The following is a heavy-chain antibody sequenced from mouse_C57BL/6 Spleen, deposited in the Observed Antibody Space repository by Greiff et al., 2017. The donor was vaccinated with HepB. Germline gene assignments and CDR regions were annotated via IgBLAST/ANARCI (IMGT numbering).Heavy chain of an antibody. D-gene: IGHD2-4*01. CDR1: GYSFTGYF. CDR3: ARGGIYYDYDGGFDY. J-gene: IGHJ2*01. CDR2: INPYNGDT. Sequence: EVQLQQSGPELVKPGDSVKISCKASGYSFTGYFMNWVMQSHGKSLEWIGRINPYNGDTFYNQKFKGKATLTVDKSSSTAHMELRSLTSEDSAVYYCARGGIYYDYDGGFDYWGQGTTLTVSS. V-gene: IGHV1-20*01.